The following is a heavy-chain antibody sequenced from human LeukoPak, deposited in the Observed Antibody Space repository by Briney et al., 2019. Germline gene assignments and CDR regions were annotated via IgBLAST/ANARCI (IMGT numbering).Heavy chain of an antibody. CDR2: IRGSGGST. J-gene: IGHJ4*02. V-gene: IGHV3-23*01. Sequence: GGSLRLSCAASGFTFSSYAMSWVRQAPGKGLEWVSAIRGSGGSTYYADSVKGRFTISRDNSKNTLYLQMNSLRAEDTAVYYCAKGDVRFLEWLLCNYWGQGTLGTVS. CDR1: GFTFSSYA. CDR3: AKGDVRFLEWLLCNY. D-gene: IGHD3-3*01.